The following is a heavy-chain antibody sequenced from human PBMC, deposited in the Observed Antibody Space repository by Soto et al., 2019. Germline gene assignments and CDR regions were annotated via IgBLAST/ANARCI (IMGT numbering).Heavy chain of an antibody. D-gene: IGHD4-4*01. V-gene: IGHV3-53*01. CDR2: LYDIDGT. Sequence: GGSLRLSCAALGLTVSGKKYMAWVRQAPGKGLEWVSVLYDIDGTYYADSVKGRFTTSGDSSKTIVYLQMNSVGPDDTAVYYCASWHLQEHAYDVWGQGTPVTVSS. CDR1: GLTVSGKKY. CDR3: ASWHLQEHAYDV. J-gene: IGHJ3*01.